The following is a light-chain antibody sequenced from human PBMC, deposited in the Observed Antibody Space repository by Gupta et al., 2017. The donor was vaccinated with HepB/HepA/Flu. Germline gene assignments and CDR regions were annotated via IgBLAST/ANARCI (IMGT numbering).Light chain of an antibody. Sequence: EIVLTQSPGTLSLSPGERATLSCRASQSVSSTYLAWYQQKPGQAPRLLIYGASSRATGIPDRFSGSGSGTDFTLTISRLEPEDFAVYYCQQHGDSPRTFGPGTKVDIK. CDR1: QSVSSTY. CDR3: QQHGDSPRT. V-gene: IGKV3-20*01. J-gene: IGKJ3*01. CDR2: GAS.